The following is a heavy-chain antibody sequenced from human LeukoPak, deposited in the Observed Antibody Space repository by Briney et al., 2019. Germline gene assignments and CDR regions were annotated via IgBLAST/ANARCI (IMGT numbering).Heavy chain of an antibody. Sequence: SETLSLTCTVSGGSISSSCYSWGWIRQPPGKGLEWIGSIYYSGSTYYHPSLKSRVTISVDTSKNQFSLKLSSVTAADTAVYYCARGVYIAAAQYAYWGQGTLVTVSS. CDR1: GGSISSSCYS. CDR3: ARGVYIAAAQYAY. CDR2: IYYSGST. J-gene: IGHJ4*02. V-gene: IGHV4-39*01. D-gene: IGHD6-13*01.